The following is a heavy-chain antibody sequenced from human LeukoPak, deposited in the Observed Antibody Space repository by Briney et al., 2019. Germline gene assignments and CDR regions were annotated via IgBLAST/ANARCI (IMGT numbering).Heavy chain of an antibody. CDR2: ISYDGSNK. J-gene: IGHJ4*02. CDR1: GFTFSSYG. Sequence: GGSLRLSCAASGFTFSSYGMHWVRQAPGKGLEWVAVISYDGSNKYYADSVKGRFTISRDNSKNTLYLQMNSLRAEDTAVYYCLLYCSSTSCYYFDYWGQGTLVTVSS. CDR3: LLYCSSTSCYYFDY. D-gene: IGHD2-2*01. V-gene: IGHV3-30*03.